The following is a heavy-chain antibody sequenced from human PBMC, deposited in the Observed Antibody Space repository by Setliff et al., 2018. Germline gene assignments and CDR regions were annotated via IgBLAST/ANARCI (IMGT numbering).Heavy chain of an antibody. D-gene: IGHD1-26*01. CDR2: IIGSGIST. CDR3: ARPLHIMGTSTAYAFDI. CDR1: GFSFSSYA. V-gene: IGHV3-23*01. J-gene: IGHJ3*02. Sequence: GGSLRLSCAASGFSFSSYAMSWVRQAPGKGLEWVSTIIGSGISTYYADSVQGRVTISRDNHKNTLHLQMNSLRVEDTAIYYCARPLHIMGTSTAYAFDIWGQGTMVTISS.